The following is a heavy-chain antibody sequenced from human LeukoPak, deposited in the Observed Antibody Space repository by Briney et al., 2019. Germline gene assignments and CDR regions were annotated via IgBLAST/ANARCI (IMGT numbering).Heavy chain of an antibody. V-gene: IGHV4-59*01. CDR1: GASTSHFY. J-gene: IGHJ3*02. CDR3: ARSAEWLRSAFDI. Sequence: SETLSLTCTVSGASTSHFYWNWIRQPPGKGLEWIGYMHNSGSSKHSPSLKSRVTISIVTSKNQFSLQLTSVTAADTAIYYCARSAEWLRSAFDIWGQGTMVSVSS. CDR2: MHNSGSS. D-gene: IGHD5-12*01.